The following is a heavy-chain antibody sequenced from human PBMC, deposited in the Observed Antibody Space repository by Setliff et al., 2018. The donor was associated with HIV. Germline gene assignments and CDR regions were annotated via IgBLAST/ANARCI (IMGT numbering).Heavy chain of an antibody. CDR1: GYTFTNYA. Sequence: ASVKVSCKASGYTFTNYAMHWVRQAPGQRLEWMAWINPAYGNTEYSQKFQGRITVTGDSSASTAYMELSTMTSEGTAIYYCAKEAFTSGWSHYDNWGHGALVTVSS. CDR2: INPAYGNT. CDR3: AKEAFTSGWSHYDN. J-gene: IGHJ4*01. V-gene: IGHV1-3*01. D-gene: IGHD2-2*01.